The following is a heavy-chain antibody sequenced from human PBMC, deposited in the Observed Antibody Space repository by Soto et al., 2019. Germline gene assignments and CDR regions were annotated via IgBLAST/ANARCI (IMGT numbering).Heavy chain of an antibody. V-gene: IGHV3-33*01. Sequence: GGSLRLSCAASGFTFSSYGMHWVRQAPGKGLEWVAVIWYDGSNKYYADSVKGRFTISRDNSKNTLYLQMNSLRAEDTAVYYCARDLWGGPDYYYYYGMDVWGQGTTVTAP. D-gene: IGHD3-16*01. CDR3: ARDLWGGPDYYYYYGMDV. CDR2: IWYDGSNK. CDR1: GFTFSSYG. J-gene: IGHJ6*02.